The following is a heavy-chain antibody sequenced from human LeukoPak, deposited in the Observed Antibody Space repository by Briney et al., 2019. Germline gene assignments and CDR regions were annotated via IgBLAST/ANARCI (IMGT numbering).Heavy chain of an antibody. J-gene: IGHJ3*02. D-gene: IGHD3-10*01. CDR3: AKSAGTNDAFDI. Sequence: LSLTCTVSGGSISYYYWSWIRQSPGKGLEWVSGISWNSGSIGYADSVKGRFTISRDNAKNSLYLQMNSLRAEDTALYYCAKSAGTNDAFDIWGQGTMVTVSS. CDR2: ISWNSGSI. CDR1: GGSISYYY. V-gene: IGHV3-9*01.